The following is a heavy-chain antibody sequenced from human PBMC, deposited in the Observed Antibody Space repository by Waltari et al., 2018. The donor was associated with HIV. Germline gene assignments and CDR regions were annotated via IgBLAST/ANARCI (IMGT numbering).Heavy chain of an antibody. CDR2: ISYDRSTK. D-gene: IGHD5-12*01. CDR1: GFTFNHHG. CDR3: AKDRAFFQVGYSII. V-gene: IGHV3-30*18. Sequence: QVQLVESGGGVVQPGRSLRLSCAASGFTFNHHGIHWVRQAPGKGLEWVAVISYDRSTKDYADSVKGRFTISRDNSKKTVYLQMNSLRAEDTAVYYCAKDRAFFQVGYSIIWGQGTLVTVSS. J-gene: IGHJ4*02.